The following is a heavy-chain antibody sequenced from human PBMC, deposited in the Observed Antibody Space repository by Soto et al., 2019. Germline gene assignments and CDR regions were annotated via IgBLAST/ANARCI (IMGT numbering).Heavy chain of an antibody. CDR1: GYTFSDDY. CDR3: SRAAHGHGFDI. CDR2: IRNRGGGYIT. Sequence: MQLVESGGDLVQPGGSLKLSCVGSGYTFSDDYMDWVRQAPGKGLEWVGRIRNRGGGYITQYAASVRGRFTVSRDDSKDSLYLQMNSLKIEDTAVYYCSRAAHGHGFDIWGQGTVVTVSS. J-gene: IGHJ3*02. D-gene: IGHD6-25*01. V-gene: IGHV3-72*01.